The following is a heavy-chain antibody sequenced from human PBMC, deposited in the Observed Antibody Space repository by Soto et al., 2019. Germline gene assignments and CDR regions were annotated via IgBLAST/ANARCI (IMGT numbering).Heavy chain of an antibody. J-gene: IGHJ4*02. Sequence: SETLSLTCTVSGGSISSGGYYWSWIRQHPGKGLEWIGYIYYSGSTYYNPSLKSRVTISVDTSKNQFSLKLSSVTAADTAVYYCARDAEYSSSLQYWGQGTLVTVSS. CDR3: ARDAEYSSSLQY. V-gene: IGHV4-31*03. CDR2: IYYSGST. CDR1: GGSISSGGYY. D-gene: IGHD6-6*01.